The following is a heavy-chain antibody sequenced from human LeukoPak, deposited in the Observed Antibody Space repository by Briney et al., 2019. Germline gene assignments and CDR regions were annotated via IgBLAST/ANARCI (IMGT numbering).Heavy chain of an antibody. CDR2: IYYNGNT. Sequence: PSETLSLTCSVSGGSIRSSNSFWGWIRQPPGERLEWIATIYYNGNTYYNPSLQSRVTISVDTSTNQLSLKLNSVIAADTAVYYCARATAAPSSYFFDHWGQGTLVTVSS. D-gene: IGHD6-25*01. CDR3: ARATAAPSSYFFDH. J-gene: IGHJ4*02. V-gene: IGHV4-39*07. CDR1: GGSIRSSNSF.